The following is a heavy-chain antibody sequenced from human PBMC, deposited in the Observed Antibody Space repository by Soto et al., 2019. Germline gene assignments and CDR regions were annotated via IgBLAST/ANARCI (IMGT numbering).Heavy chain of an antibody. Sequence: GGSLRLSCAASGFTFDDYGMSWVRQAPGKGLEWVSGINWNGGSTGYADSVKGRFTISRDNAKNSLYLQMNSLRAEDTALYHCAREPPTVTHPSPSYYYYYMDVWGKGTTVTVSS. CDR1: GFTFDDYG. J-gene: IGHJ6*03. CDR3: AREPPTVTHPSPSYYYYYMDV. CDR2: INWNGGST. D-gene: IGHD4-4*01. V-gene: IGHV3-20*01.